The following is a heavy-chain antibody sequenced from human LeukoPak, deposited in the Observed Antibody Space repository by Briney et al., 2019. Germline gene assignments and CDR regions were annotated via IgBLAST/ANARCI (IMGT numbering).Heavy chain of an antibody. CDR1: GVTLSTYA. D-gene: IGHD6-19*01. V-gene: IGHV3-23*01. Sequence: GGSLRLSCAASGVTLSTYAMSWARQAPGKGLEWVSGISSSGSGDNTYYADSVKGRFTISRDNSKNTLYLQMNSLRAEDTAVYYCAKEFPYNSGTPTGYWGQGTLVTVSS. CDR2: ISSSGSGDNT. J-gene: IGHJ4*02. CDR3: AKEFPYNSGTPTGY.